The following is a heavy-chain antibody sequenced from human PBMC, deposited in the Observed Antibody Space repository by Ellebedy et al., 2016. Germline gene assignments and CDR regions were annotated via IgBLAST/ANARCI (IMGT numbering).Heavy chain of an antibody. J-gene: IGHJ6*02. V-gene: IGHV5-51*01. CDR1: GYSFTTYW. D-gene: IGHD6-19*01. CDR3: ARRGAVAAPYYYYGMDV. CDR2: IYPDDSDT. Sequence: GESLKISXQGSGYSFTTYWIAWVRQMPGKGLEWMGIIYPDDSDTRYSPSFQGQVTISAGKSISTAYLQWSSLKASDTAMYYCARRGAVAAPYYYYGMDVWGQGTTVTVSS.